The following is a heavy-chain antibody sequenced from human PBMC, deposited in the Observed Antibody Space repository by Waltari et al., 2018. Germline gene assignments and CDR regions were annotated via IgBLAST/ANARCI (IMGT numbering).Heavy chain of an antibody. V-gene: IGHV4-59*08. D-gene: IGHD3-3*01. CDR3: ARTYYDFWSGYSKMYYFDY. J-gene: IGHJ4*02. CDR1: GGPISSYY. Sequence: QVQLQESGPGLVKPSETLSLTCPVSGGPISSYYWRWIRQPPGRGLEWIGYIYYSGSTNYNPSLKSRVTISVDTSKNQFSLKLSSVTAADTAVYYCARTYYDFWSGYSKMYYFDYWGQGTLVTVSS. CDR2: IYYSGST.